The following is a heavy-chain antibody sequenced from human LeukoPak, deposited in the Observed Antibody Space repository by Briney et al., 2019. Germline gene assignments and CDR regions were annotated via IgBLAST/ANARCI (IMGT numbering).Heavy chain of an antibody. Sequence: SETLSLTCTVSGYSISSGYYWGWIRQPPGRELEWIASIYYRGSTHYNPSLASLKSRVTISGDTSKNQFSPTLSSVTAADTAVYYCARYREVGATVDYWGQGTLVTVSS. CDR2: IYYRGST. CDR3: ARYREVGATVDY. V-gene: IGHV4-38-2*02. CDR1: GYSISSGYY. D-gene: IGHD1-26*01. J-gene: IGHJ4*02.